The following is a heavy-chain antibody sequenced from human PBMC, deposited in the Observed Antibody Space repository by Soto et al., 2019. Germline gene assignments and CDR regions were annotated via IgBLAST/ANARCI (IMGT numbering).Heavy chain of an antibody. Sequence: SETLSLTCAVSGGSVSSSVHYWSWIRQPPGKGLEWIGNIYYSGSTNYNPSRKSRVTISVDTSKNQFSLTLSSVTAADTAVYYCARDLRGSRTSRPWNYYGLGVCGQGTTVTVSS. CDR3: ARDLRGSRTSRPWNYYGLGV. D-gene: IGHD2-2*01. J-gene: IGHJ6*02. CDR1: GGSVSSSVHY. CDR2: IYYSGST. V-gene: IGHV4-61*08.